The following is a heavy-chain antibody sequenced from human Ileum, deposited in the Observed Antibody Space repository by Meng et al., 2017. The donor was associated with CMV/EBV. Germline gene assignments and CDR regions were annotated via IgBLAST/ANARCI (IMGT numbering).Heavy chain of an antibody. D-gene: IGHD1-26*01. CDR3: ARGGSWFDP. CDR2: MYYSGST. J-gene: IGHJ5*02. V-gene: IGHV4-59*01. Sequence: TLSLTCTVSGGSISSNYWSWNRQPPGKGLEWIGYMYYSGSTNYNPSLKSRVTISVDTSKNQFSLNLSSVTAADTAVYYCARGGSWFDPWGPGTLVTVSS. CDR1: GGSISSNY.